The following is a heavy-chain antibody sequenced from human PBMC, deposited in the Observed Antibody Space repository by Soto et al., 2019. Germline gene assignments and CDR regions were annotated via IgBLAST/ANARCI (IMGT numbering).Heavy chain of an antibody. Sequence: GGSLRLSCAASGFTFSSYAMSWVRQAPGKGLEWVSAISGSGGSTYYADSVKGRFTISRDNSKNTLYLQMNSLRVEDTAVYYCAKSSLGYCSSTSCSHDAFDIWGQGTMVTVSS. J-gene: IGHJ3*02. CDR3: AKSSLGYCSSTSCSHDAFDI. CDR2: ISGSGGST. V-gene: IGHV3-23*01. D-gene: IGHD2-2*01. CDR1: GFTFSSYA.